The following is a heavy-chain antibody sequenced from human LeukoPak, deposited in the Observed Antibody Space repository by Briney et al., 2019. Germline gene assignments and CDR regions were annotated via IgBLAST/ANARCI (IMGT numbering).Heavy chain of an antibody. CDR3: ARTCSGTDCLISA. V-gene: IGHV3-74*01. Sequence: GGSLRLSCAASGFTLSRYWMHWVRQAPGEGLVWVSRINNDGSKIDYADFAKGRFTISRDNVENTVHLQMSSLRAEDTALYYCARTCSGTDCLISAWGQGTLVTVSS. CDR1: GFTLSRYW. J-gene: IGHJ4*02. D-gene: IGHD2-2*01. CDR2: INNDGSKI.